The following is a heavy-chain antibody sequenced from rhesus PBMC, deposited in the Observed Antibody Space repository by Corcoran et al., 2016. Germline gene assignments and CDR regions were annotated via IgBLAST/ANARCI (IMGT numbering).Heavy chain of an antibody. Sequence: QVRLQESGPGVVKPSESLSLTCAVSVGSISDSYRWSWIRQPPGTGLEWIGYIYGSRTRTNYNPAIKRRVTIAKDTSKNQFSLKLSSVTAADTAVYYCARERESEYSNYWYFDLWGPGTPITISS. D-gene: IGHD4-23*01. CDR3: ARERESEYSNYWYFDL. CDR1: VGSISDSYR. V-gene: IGHV4S10*01. J-gene: IGHJ2*01. CDR2: IYGSRTRT.